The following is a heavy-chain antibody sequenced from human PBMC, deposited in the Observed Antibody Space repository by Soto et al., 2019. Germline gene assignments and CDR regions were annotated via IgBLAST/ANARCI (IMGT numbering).Heavy chain of an antibody. D-gene: IGHD3-10*01. J-gene: IGHJ4*02. CDR3: ARGREEAGGPFDY. Sequence: QVQLQESGPGLVKPSQTLSLTCSVSGASISSGNYYWSWIRQHPEKGLEWIGYIYYTGSTYYNPSLRSRITISEDMSKNHFSLRLSSVTAADTAVYYCARGREEAGGPFDYWGQGTLVTVSS. CDR1: GASISSGNYY. V-gene: IGHV4-31*03. CDR2: IYYTGST.